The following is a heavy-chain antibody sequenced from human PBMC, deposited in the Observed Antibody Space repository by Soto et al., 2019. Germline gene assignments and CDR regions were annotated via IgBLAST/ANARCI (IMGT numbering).Heavy chain of an antibody. Sequence: PGGSLRLSCIASGFTLSTYSMTWVRQAPGKGLEWLSYISKSSTTINYADSVKGRFTISRDNAKNSVYLEMSSLRDEDSAVYYCARDPPNFYHYRMDVWGQGTTVTVSS. V-gene: IGHV3-48*02. D-gene: IGHD7-27*01. CDR3: ARDPPNFYHYRMDV. J-gene: IGHJ6*02. CDR2: ISKSSTTI. CDR1: GFTLSTYS.